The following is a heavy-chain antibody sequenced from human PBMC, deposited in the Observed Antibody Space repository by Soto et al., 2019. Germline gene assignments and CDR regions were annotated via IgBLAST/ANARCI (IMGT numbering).Heavy chain of an antibody. CDR3: AAVAYCGGDCYSNAFDI. D-gene: IGHD2-21*02. CDR2: IVVGSGNT. V-gene: IGHV1-58*01. J-gene: IGHJ3*02. Sequence: SVKVSCKASGFTFTSSAVQWVRQARGQRLEWIGWIVVGSGNTNYAQKFQERVTITRDMSISTAYMELSSLRSEDTAVYYCAAVAYCGGDCYSNAFDIWGQGTMVTVSS. CDR1: GFTFTSSA.